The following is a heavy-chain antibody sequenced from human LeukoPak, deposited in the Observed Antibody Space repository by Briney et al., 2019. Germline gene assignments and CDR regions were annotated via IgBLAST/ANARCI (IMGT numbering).Heavy chain of an antibody. Sequence: PGGSLRLSCAASGFTFSSYGMNWVHQAPGKGLEWVSYISSSGSTIYYASSVKGRFTISRDNARNSLYLQMNSLRDEDTAVYYCARDFSAPLPLWGRGTLVTVSS. V-gene: IGHV3-48*02. J-gene: IGHJ2*01. CDR1: GFTFSSYG. CDR3: ARDFSAPLPL. D-gene: IGHD3-3*02. CDR2: ISSSGSTI.